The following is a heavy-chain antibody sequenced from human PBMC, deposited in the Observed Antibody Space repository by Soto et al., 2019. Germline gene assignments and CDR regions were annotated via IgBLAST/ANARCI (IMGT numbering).Heavy chain of an antibody. D-gene: IGHD6-13*01. CDR1: GFTFSSYW. J-gene: IGHJ4*02. CDR3: AREEGVGGIAAAGTDDY. CDR2: IKQDGSEK. Sequence: EVQLVESGGGLVQPGGSLRLSCAASGFTFSSYWMSWVRQAPGKGLEWVANIKQDGSEKYYVDSVKGRFTISRDNAKNSLYLQMNSLRAEDTAVYYCAREEGVGGIAAAGTDDYWGQGTLVTVSS. V-gene: IGHV3-7*01.